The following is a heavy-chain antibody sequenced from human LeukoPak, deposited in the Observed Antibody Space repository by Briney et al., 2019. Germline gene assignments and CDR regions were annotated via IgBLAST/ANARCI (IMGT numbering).Heavy chain of an antibody. CDR1: GYTFVTYW. V-gene: IGHV5-51*01. D-gene: IGHD6-6*01. CDR3: ARSLAQYSISSGFDS. Sequence: GESLKISCKGSGYTFVTYWIGWVRQMPGKGLEWVGIIYPADSDTRYSPSFQGQVIISADKSINTAYLQWSSLKASDTAIYYCARSLAQYSISSGFDSWGQGTLVTVSS. J-gene: IGHJ4*02. CDR2: IYPADSDT.